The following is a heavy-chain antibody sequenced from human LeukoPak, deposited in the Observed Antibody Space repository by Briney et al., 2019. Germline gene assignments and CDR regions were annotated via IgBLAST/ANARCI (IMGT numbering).Heavy chain of an antibody. D-gene: IGHD3-10*01. CDR3: ARAPYGSGSYSDY. J-gene: IGHJ4*02. V-gene: IGHV3-21*01. Sequence: GGSLRLSCAASGFTFSNAWMTWVRQAPEKGLEWVSSISSSSSYIYYADSVKGRFTISRDNAKNSLYLQMNSLRAEDTAVYYCARAPYGSGSYSDYWGQGTLVTVSS. CDR1: GFTFSNAW. CDR2: ISSSSSYI.